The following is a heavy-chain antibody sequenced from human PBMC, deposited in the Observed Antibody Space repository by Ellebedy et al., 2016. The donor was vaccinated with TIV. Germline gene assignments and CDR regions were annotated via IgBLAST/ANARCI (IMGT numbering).Heavy chain of an antibody. CDR2: ISSSSSTL. D-gene: IGHD1-1*01. CDR1: GFTFNSFA. V-gene: IGHV3-48*02. J-gene: IGHJ3*02. Sequence: GESLKISCVASGFTFNSFAMSWVRQAPGKGLEWVSYISSSSSTLYYADSVKGRFTISRDNAKSSLFLQMNSLRDEDTAVYYCARVGVLERRGAFDIWGQGTMVTVSS. CDR3: ARVGVLERRGAFDI.